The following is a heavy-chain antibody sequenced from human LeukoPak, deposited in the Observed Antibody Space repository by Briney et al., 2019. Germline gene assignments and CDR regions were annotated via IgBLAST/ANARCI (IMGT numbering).Heavy chain of an antibody. J-gene: IGHJ4*02. Sequence: GGSLRLSCAASGFTVSDNYMSWVRQTPGGGLEWVSVIFGGSTYYADPVKGRFTISRDNSKNTLYLQLDSLRAEDTAVYYCVKEARGTTVYYWGQGTLVTVSS. V-gene: IGHV3-66*01. CDR1: GFTVSDNY. CDR2: IFGGST. CDR3: VKEARGTTVYY. D-gene: IGHD4-17*01.